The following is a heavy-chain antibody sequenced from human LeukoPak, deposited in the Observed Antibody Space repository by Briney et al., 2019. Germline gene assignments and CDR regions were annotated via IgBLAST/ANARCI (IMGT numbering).Heavy chain of an antibody. CDR1: GFTFSGSA. CDR2: IRSKANTYAA. Sequence: PGGSLRLSCAASGFTFSGSAMHWVRQASGKGLEWVGRIRSKANTYAAAYAASVKGRFTISRDNSKNTLYLQMNSLRAEDTAVYYCAKDQAYYYDSSGYYLPDAFDIWGQGTMVAVSS. D-gene: IGHD3-22*01. CDR3: AKDQAYYYDSSGYYLPDAFDI. V-gene: IGHV3-73*01. J-gene: IGHJ3*02.